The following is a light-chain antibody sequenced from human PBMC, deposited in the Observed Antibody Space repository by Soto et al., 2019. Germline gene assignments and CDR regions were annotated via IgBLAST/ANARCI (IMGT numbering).Light chain of an antibody. V-gene: IGKV3-20*01. CDR1: QSVSSSS. CDR2: GAS. CDR3: QHHGHSRDT. Sequence: EIVLTQSPGTLSLSPGERATLSCRASQSVSSSSLAWYQQKPGQAPRLLIYGASSRATGIPDRFSGSGSGTDFTLTISRLEPEDFAVYYCQHHGHSRDTCGQGTKLEIK. J-gene: IGKJ2*01.